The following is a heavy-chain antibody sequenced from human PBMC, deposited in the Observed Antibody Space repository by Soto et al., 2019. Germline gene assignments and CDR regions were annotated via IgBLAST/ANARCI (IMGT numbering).Heavy chain of an antibody. CDR1: GGSISSGNYY. J-gene: IGHJ5*02. V-gene: IGHV4-31*03. CDR2: IYYSGST. D-gene: IGHD6-13*01. CDR3: ARVFSDSSSFFDP. Sequence: QVQLQESGPGLVKPSQTLSPTCTVSGGSISSGNYYWSWIRQHPGKGLEWIGYIYYSGSTSYNPSLKSRVTISVDTSKNHFSLKLSSVTAADTAVYYCARVFSDSSSFFDPWGQGTLVTVSS.